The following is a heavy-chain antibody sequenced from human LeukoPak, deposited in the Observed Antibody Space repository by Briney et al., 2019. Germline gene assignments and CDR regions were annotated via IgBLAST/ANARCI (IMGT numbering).Heavy chain of an antibody. D-gene: IGHD1-26*01. Sequence: GESLQISCKCSGDSFTSYWIGWVRQLPGKGLEGMGIIYPGDSDTRYSPSFQGQVTISADKSISTAYLQWSSLNASDTAMYYCARLEGRVGATRWFDPWGQGTLVTVSS. CDR1: GDSFTSYW. V-gene: IGHV5-51*01. J-gene: IGHJ5*02. CDR2: IYPGDSDT. CDR3: ARLEGRVGATRWFDP.